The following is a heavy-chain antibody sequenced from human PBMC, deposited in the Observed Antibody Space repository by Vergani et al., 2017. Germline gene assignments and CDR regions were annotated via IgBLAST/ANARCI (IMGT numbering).Heavy chain of an antibody. CDR1: GFTFNSYA. D-gene: IGHD3-16*01. CDR3: ARVPDYPGGRSCFDP. Sequence: QVQLVESGGGVVQPGRSLRLSCAASGFTFNSYAMHWVRQTPGKVLEWVADISYDGSNKYYADSVKGRFTIYRDNSKNTLYLQMDSLRAEDTAVYYCARVPDYPGGRSCFDPWGQGTLVTVSS. CDR2: ISYDGSNK. J-gene: IGHJ5*02. V-gene: IGHV3-30-3*01.